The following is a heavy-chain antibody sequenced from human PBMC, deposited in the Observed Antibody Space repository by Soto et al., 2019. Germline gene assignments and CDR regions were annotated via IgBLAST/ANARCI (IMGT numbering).Heavy chain of an antibody. Sequence: PSETLSLTCAVSRGSFSGYYWSWVRQFPGKGLEWIGEIIHTGSTNYNPSLKSRVTMSIDTSKKEISPKLSSVTAADTAVYYCARVGQPPSDYWGQGTLVTVSS. CDR2: IIHTGST. D-gene: IGHD2-2*01. J-gene: IGHJ4*02. CDR1: RGSFSGYY. CDR3: ARVGQPPSDY. V-gene: IGHV4-34*12.